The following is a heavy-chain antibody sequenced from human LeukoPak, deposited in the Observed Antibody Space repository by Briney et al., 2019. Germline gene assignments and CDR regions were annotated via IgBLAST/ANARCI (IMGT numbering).Heavy chain of an antibody. J-gene: IGHJ6*03. V-gene: IGHV4-39*07. CDR2: IYYSGST. CDR3: ATMGSGGSWKYYYYYMDV. CDR1: GGSISSSSYY. D-gene: IGHD2-15*01. Sequence: SETLSLTCTVSGGSISSSSYYWGWIRQPPGKGLEWIGSIYYSGSTYYNPSLKSRVTISVDTSKNQFSLKLSSVTAADTAVYYCATMGSGGSWKYYYYYMDVWGKGTTVTVSS.